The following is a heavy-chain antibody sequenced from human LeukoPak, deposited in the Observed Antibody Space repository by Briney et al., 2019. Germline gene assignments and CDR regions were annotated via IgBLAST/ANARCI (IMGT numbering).Heavy chain of an antibody. D-gene: IGHD6-19*01. J-gene: IGHJ4*02. CDR1: GFTVSSNY. CDR3: AKGRYSSGSAAPFDY. V-gene: IGHV3-53*05. CDR2: VYSAGST. Sequence: GGSLRLSCVASGFTVSSNYMTWVRQAPGKGLECVSVVYSAGSTYYADSVRGRFTISRDNSKNTLYLQINSLRAEDTAVYYCAKGRYSSGSAAPFDYWGQGTLVTVSS.